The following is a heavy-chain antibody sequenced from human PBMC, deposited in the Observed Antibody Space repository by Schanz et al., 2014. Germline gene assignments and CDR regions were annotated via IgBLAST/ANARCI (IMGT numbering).Heavy chain of an antibody. CDR1: GFTFRGYA. CDR2: ISDSGDTA. CDR3: VRDSFFAFDY. J-gene: IGHJ4*02. Sequence: EVQLVESGGGLVQPGGSLRLSCAASGFTFRGYAMSWVRQAPGKGLEWVSLISDSGDTAYYADSVKGRFTMSRDNAKNSVFLQMNSLRAEDTAVYYCVRDSFFAFDYWGQGTLVTVSS. V-gene: IGHV3-23*04. D-gene: IGHD3-3*01.